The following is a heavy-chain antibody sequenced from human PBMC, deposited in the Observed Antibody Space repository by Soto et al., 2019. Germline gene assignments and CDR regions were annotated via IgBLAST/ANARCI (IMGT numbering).Heavy chain of an antibody. CDR3: VRGGYVHAFDY. Sequence: SETLSLTITVSGGSISYYYWGWIRQPPGKGLEWIGSIYYSGNTHYNPSLKSRVTISVDTSMNQFSLNLDSVTAVDSAVYYCVRGGYVHAFDYWGQGALVTVSS. CDR2: IYYSGNT. J-gene: IGHJ4*02. V-gene: IGHV4-59*01. D-gene: IGHD5-12*01. CDR1: GGSISYYY.